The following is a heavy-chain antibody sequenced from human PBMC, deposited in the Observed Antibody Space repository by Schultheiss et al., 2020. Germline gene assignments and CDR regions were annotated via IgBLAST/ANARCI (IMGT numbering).Heavy chain of an antibody. J-gene: IGHJ4*02. Sequence: GGSLRLSCAASGFTFSSYAMSWVRQAPGKGLEWVSAISGSGGSTYYADSVNGRFTISRDNSKNTLYLQMNSLRAEDTAVYYCAKEMGYGSGSYSTGPIDYWGKGTLVTVSS. D-gene: IGHD3-10*01. CDR3: AKEMGYGSGSYSTGPIDY. CDR1: GFTFSSYA. CDR2: ISGSGGST. V-gene: IGHV3-23*01.